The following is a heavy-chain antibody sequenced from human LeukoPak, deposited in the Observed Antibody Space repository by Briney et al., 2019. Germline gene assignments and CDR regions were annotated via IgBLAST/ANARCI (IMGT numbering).Heavy chain of an antibody. V-gene: IGHV1-69*06. CDR2: IIPIFDTP. CDR1: GGIFGSYA. J-gene: IGHJ4*02. D-gene: IGHD3-16*02. Sequence: SVKVSCKVSGGIFGSYAINWVRQAPGQGLEWLGRIIPIFDTPNYAQTFQGRVAISADKSTRTVYMELTSLRSEDTALYYCAKGSRLREAGSYRFWGQGTLVTVSS. CDR3: AKGSRLREAGSYRF.